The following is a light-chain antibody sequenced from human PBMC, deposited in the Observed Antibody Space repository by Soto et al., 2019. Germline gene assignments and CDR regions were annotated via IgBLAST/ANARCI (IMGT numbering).Light chain of an antibody. J-gene: IGLJ2*01. CDR1: SSDVGSYNL. CDR2: EGS. CDR3: CSYAGSSTLV. V-gene: IGLV2-23*01. Sequence: QSALTQPASVSGSPGQSITISCTGSSSDVGSYNLVSWYQHHPGKAPQLMIYEGSKRPSGVSNRFSGSKSGNTASLTISGLHTEDEAEYYCCSYAGSSTLVFGGGTKLTVL.